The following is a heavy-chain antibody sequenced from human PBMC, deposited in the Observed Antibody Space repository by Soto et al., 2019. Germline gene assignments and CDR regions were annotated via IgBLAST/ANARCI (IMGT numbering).Heavy chain of an antibody. CDR3: ARYRRVRGVIGPYYYCGMDV. D-gene: IGHD3-10*01. Sequence: SETLSLTCAVYGGSFSGYYWNWIRQPPGKGLEWIGEINHSGSTNYNPSLNSRVTISLDTSKNQFSLKLSSVTAADTAVYYCARYRRVRGVIGPYYYCGMDVWGQGTTVTVSS. CDR1: GGSFSGYY. J-gene: IGHJ6*02. CDR2: INHSGST. V-gene: IGHV4-34*01.